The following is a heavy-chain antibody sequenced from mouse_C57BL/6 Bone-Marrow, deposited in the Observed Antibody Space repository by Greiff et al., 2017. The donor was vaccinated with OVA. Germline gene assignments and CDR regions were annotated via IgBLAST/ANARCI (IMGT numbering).Heavy chain of an antibody. J-gene: IGHJ1*03. CDR3: VRQEAGTDFDV. Sequence: VQLKESGGGLVQPKGSLKLSCAASGFSFNTYAMNWVRQAPGKGLEWVARIRSKSNNYATYYADSVKDRFTISRDDSESMLYLQMNNLKTEDTAMYYCVRQEAGTDFDVWGTGTTVTVSS. CDR1: GFSFNTYA. D-gene: IGHD4-1*01. V-gene: IGHV10-1*01. CDR2: IRSKSNNYAT.